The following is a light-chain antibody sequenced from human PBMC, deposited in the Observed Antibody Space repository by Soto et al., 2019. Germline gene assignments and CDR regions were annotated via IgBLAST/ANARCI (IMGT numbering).Light chain of an antibody. V-gene: IGKV3-20*01. Sequence: IVVTQSPGTLSLSPGERATLSCRASQSVSSSYLAWYQQKRDQAPRLLIYGASSRATGIPDRFSGSGSGTDFTLTISRLEPEDFAVYYCQQYGSSRTFGQGTKVEIK. CDR3: QQYGSSRT. CDR2: GAS. CDR1: QSVSSSY. J-gene: IGKJ1*01.